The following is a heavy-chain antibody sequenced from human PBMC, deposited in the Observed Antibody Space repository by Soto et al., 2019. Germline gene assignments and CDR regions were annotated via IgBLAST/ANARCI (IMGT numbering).Heavy chain of an antibody. CDR1: GFTFDDYV. V-gene: IGHV3-9*01. D-gene: IGHD4-17*01. CDR2: ISWNSGSI. J-gene: IGHJ3*02. CDR3: AKVTDYGAAFDI. Sequence: EVQLVESGGGLVQPGRSLRLSCAASGFTFDDYVMHWVRQAPGKGLEWVSGISWNSGSIGYADSVKGRFTISRDNAKNSLYLQMNSLRAEDTALYYCAKVTDYGAAFDIWGQGTMVTVSS.